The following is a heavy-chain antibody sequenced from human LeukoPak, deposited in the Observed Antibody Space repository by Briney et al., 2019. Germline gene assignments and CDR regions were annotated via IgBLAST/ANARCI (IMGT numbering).Heavy chain of an antibody. D-gene: IGHD3-22*01. J-gene: IGHJ4*02. V-gene: IGHV4-39*01. Sequence: SETLSLTCTVSGGSISSSGYYWGWIRQPPGKGLEWIGNIFYSGSTYYNPSLKSRVTISVDTSKNQFSLKLSSVTAADTAVYYCARGLNWGQGTLVTVSS. CDR1: GGSISSSGYY. CDR2: IFYSGST. CDR3: ARGLN.